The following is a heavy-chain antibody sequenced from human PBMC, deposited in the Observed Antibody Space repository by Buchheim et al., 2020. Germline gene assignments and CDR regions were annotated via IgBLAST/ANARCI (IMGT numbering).Heavy chain of an antibody. CDR1: GFTLGNYG. J-gene: IGHJ4*02. CDR3: VRDGSQLWYNGFDY. V-gene: IGHV3-33*01. D-gene: IGHD1-26*01. CDR2: IWDDGTNA. Sequence: QVQLVESGGGVVQPGRSLRLSCAASGFTLGNYGMHWVRQAPGKGLEWVAAIWDDGTNAYHADSVKGRFTISRDNSKNALFLQMSILRAEDTAMYYCVRDGSQLWYNGFDYWGRGTL.